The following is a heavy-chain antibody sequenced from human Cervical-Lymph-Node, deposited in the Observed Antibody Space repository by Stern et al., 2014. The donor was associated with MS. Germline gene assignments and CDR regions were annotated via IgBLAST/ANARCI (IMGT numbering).Heavy chain of an antibody. D-gene: IGHD3-16*01. Sequence: VQLLESGAEVKKPGASVKVSCKASGYTFTNYDVNWVRQATGQGLEWIGWMNPNSGNSGAAQKFQGRATLTGNNSINTAYMELKSLKFDDTATYFCTTSQGAFWGQGTVVTVSS. V-gene: IGHV1-8*01. CDR2: MNPNSGNS. CDR3: TTSQGAF. J-gene: IGHJ4*02. CDR1: GYTFTNYD.